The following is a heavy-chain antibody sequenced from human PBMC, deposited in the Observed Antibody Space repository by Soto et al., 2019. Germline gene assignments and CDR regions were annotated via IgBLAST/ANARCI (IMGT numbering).Heavy chain of an antibody. Sequence: GGSLRLSCAASGFTFSSYAMHWVRQAPGKGLEWVAVISYDGSNKYYADSVKGRFTISRDNSKNTLYLQMNSLRAEDTAVYYCARVYRDIVATIGGPDYYYGMDVWGQGTTVTVS. CDR1: GFTFSSYA. J-gene: IGHJ6*02. CDR3: ARVYRDIVATIGGPDYYYGMDV. CDR2: ISYDGSNK. D-gene: IGHD5-12*01. V-gene: IGHV3-30-3*01.